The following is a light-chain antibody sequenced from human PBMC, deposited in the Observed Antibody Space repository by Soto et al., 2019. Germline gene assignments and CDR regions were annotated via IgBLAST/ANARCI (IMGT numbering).Light chain of an antibody. CDR2: AAS. V-gene: IGKV1-39*01. CDR3: QQSYSTSIT. CDR1: QSISSY. Sequence: DIQMTQSPSSLPASVGDSATITRLASQSISSYLNWDQQKPGKAPKLMSYAASSLQRVGPSMFSGSGAGTYFTLTISSLQPEDFATYYCQQSYSTSITFGQGTRLEIK. J-gene: IGKJ5*01.